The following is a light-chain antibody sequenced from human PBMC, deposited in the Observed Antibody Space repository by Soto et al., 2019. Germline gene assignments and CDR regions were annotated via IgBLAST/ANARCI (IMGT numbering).Light chain of an antibody. CDR2: DAS. CDR3: QQYDTYSRWT. V-gene: IGKV1-5*01. J-gene: IGKJ1*01. Sequence: DIQITQSPSTLSASIGDRVTITCRASQSISRWLAWYQQKPGKPPKLLIYDASSLQSGVPSRFSGSGSGTEFTLTINSLQPDDFATYYCQQYDTYSRWTCGQGTTVEIK. CDR1: QSISRW.